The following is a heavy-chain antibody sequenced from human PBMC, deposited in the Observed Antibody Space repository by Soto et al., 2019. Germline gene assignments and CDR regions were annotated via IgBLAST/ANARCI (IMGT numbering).Heavy chain of an antibody. CDR1: GASISGRGYS. J-gene: IGHJ4*02. Sequence: QLQLQESGSGLLKPSETLSLACAVSGASISGRGYSWSWIRQPPGKGLEWIGYIYHAGGIYYNPSLKSRVTISLDGSKNQFSLKLNSVTAADTAVYYCARLTGDPDYRGQGTLVTVSS. CDR3: ARLTGDPDY. CDR2: IYHAGGI. D-gene: IGHD7-27*01. V-gene: IGHV4-30-2*01.